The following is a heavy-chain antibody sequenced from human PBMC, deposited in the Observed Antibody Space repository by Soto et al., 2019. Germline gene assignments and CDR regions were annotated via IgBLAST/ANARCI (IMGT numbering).Heavy chain of an antibody. CDR1: VFTFSSYA. J-gene: IGHJ3*02. CDR2: ISGSGVST. D-gene: IGHD2-2*01. CDR3: AKDPGPRVGNAFDI. V-gene: IGHV3-23*01. Sequence: PGGSLRLSCPASVFTFSSYAMSWVRQGPGKGLEWVSAISGSGVSTYYADSVKGRFTISRDNSKNTLYLQMNSLRAEDTAVYYCAKDPGPRVGNAFDIWGQGTMVTVSS.